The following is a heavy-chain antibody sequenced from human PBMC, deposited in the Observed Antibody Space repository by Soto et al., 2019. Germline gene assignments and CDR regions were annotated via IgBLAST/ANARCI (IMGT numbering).Heavy chain of an antibody. J-gene: IGHJ4*02. CDR2: INPNNGAT. V-gene: IGHV1-2*02. D-gene: IGHD3-22*01. Sequence: ASVKVSCKASGYIFTGNYMHWVRQAPGQGLEYMGWINPNNGATNYAQNFQGRVTMTWDTSNSTEYMEERRLRSDDTAVYYYAPHYHDSSRYLDNWGQGTRFTVSP. CDR1: GYIFTGNY. CDR3: APHYHDSSRYLDN.